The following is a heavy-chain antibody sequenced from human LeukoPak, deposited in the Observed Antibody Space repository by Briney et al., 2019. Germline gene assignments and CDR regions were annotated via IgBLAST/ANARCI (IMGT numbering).Heavy chain of an antibody. J-gene: IGHJ4*02. D-gene: IGHD3-10*01. CDR1: GFIFDDYV. V-gene: IGHV3-20*04. CDR2: ISWTGDSR. Sequence: PWGSLRLSCEASGFIFDDYVMTWVRQAPGKGLEWVAGISWTGDSRGYADSVKGRFIISRDNAKNSLYLQMKSLRAEDTALYYCAREAGPGGFDLWGQGTLVTVSS. CDR3: AREAGPGGFDL.